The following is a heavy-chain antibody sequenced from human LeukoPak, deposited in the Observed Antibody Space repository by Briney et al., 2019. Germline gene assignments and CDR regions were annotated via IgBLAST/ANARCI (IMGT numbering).Heavy chain of an antibody. D-gene: IGHD1-14*01. CDR2: INTNTGNP. V-gene: IGHV7-4-1*02. CDR1: GYTFTSYG. CDR3: ARSGRGGIPNRFQH. Sequence: ASVRVSCKASGYTFTSYGISWVRQAPGQGLEWMGWINTNTGNPTYAQGFTGRFVFSLDTSVSTAYLQISSLKAEDTAVYYCARSGRGGIPNRFQHWGQGTLVTVSS. J-gene: IGHJ1*01.